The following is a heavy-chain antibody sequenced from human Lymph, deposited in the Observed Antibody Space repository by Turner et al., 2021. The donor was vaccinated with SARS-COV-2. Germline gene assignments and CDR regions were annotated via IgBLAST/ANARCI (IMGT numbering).Heavy chain of an antibody. D-gene: IGHD6-19*01. CDR2: INHSGST. CDR1: GGSFSDYY. CDR3: ARVVIAVAGTYSIQVYYYYGMDV. Sequence: QVQLQQWGAGLLKPSETLSLTCAVDGGSFSDYYWSWIRQPPGKGLEWMGEINHSGSTNYKPSLKSRGTISVDTSKNQFSLKLNSVTAADTAVYYCARVVIAVAGTYSIQVYYYYGMDVWGQGTTVTVSS. V-gene: IGHV4-34*01. J-gene: IGHJ6*02.